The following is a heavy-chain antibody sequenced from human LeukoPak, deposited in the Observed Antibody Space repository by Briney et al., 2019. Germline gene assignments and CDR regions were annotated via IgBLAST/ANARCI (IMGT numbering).Heavy chain of an antibody. Sequence: PSETLSLTCIVSGDSITSYYWSWIRQPAGKGLEWIGRIYTSGSTNYNPSLKSRVTMSVDTSKNQFSLKLSSVTAADTAVYYCARDHRRLTYYYDSSGYLLNWYFDLWGRGTLVTVSS. V-gene: IGHV4-4*07. D-gene: IGHD3-22*01. J-gene: IGHJ2*01. CDR2: IYTSGST. CDR1: GDSITSYY. CDR3: ARDHRRLTYYYDSSGYLLNWYFDL.